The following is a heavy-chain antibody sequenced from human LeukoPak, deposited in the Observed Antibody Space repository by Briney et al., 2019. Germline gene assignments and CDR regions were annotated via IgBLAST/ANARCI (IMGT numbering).Heavy chain of an antibody. CDR1: GFTFSSYW. J-gene: IGHJ6*04. CDR2: IKQDGSEK. D-gene: IGHD2-15*01. CDR3: ARDTGAAKDYYYYGMDV. Sequence: GGSLRLSCTASGFTFSSYWMSWVRQAPGKGLEWVANIKQDGSEKYYVDSVKGRFTISRDNPKNSLYLQMNSLRAEDTAAYYCARDTGAAKDYYYYGMDVWGKGTTVTVSS. V-gene: IGHV3-7*03.